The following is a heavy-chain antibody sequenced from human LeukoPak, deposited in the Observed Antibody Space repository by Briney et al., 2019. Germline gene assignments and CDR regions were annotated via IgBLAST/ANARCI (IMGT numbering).Heavy chain of an antibody. CDR3: ATDGAAMVRGVISDAFDI. CDR2: IIPIFGTA. V-gene: IGHV1-69*05. CDR1: GGTFSSYA. D-gene: IGHD3-10*01. Sequence: SVKVSCKASGGTFSSYAISWVRQAPGQGLEWMGGIIPIFGTASYAQKFQGRVTITTDESTSTAYMELSSLRSEDTAVYYCATDGAAMVRGVISDAFDIWGQGTMVTVSS. J-gene: IGHJ3*02.